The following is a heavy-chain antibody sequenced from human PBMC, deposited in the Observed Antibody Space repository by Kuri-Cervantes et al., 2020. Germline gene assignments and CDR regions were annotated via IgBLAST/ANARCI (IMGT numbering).Heavy chain of an antibody. CDR3: ARDQPYYGSGSYSHYYYYGMDV. CDR1: GDSTSSYQ. CDR2: IYYSGST. V-gene: IGHV4-59*01. D-gene: IGHD3-10*01. J-gene: IGHJ6*02. Sequence: SETLSLTCTVSGDSTSSYQWSWIRQPPGKGLEWIGYIYYSGSTNYNPSLKSRVTISVDTSKNQFSLKLSSVTAADTAVYYCARDQPYYGSGSYSHYYYYGMDVWGQGTTVTVSS.